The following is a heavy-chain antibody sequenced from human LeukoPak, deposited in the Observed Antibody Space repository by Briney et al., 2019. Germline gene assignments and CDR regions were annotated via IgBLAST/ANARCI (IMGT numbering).Heavy chain of an antibody. CDR3: ARAPGSSSWYAYYYYGMDV. CDR2: MNPNSGNT. J-gene: IGHJ6*02. Sequence: ASVKVSCKASGYTFTSYDINWVRQATGQGLEWMGWMNPNSGNTGYAQKFQGRVTMTGNTSISTAYMELSSLRSEDTAVYYCARAPGSSSWYAYYYYGMDVWGQGTTVTVSS. D-gene: IGHD6-13*01. V-gene: IGHV1-8*01. CDR1: GYTFTSYD.